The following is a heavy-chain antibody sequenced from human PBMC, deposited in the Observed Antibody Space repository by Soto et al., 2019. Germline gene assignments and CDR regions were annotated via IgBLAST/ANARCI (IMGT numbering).Heavy chain of an antibody. J-gene: IGHJ4*02. CDR2: INSDGSST. CDR3: ARDYSGSYYWFDY. Sequence: RRLSCAASGFTFSSYWMHWVRQAPGKGLVWVSRINSDGSSTSYADSVKGRFTISRDNAKNTLYLQMNSLRAEDTAVYYCARDYSGSYYWFDYWGQGTLVTVSS. D-gene: IGHD1-26*01. V-gene: IGHV3-74*01. CDR1: GFTFSSYW.